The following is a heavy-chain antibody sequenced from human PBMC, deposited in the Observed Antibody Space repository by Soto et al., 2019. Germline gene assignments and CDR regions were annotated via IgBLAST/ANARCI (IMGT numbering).Heavy chain of an antibody. CDR1: GFTFSSYA. CDR2: ISGSGGST. Sequence: GGSLRLSCAASGFTFSSYAMSWVRQAPGKGLEWVSAISGSGGSTYYADSVKGRFTISRDNSKNTLYLQMNSLRAEDTAVYYCAKDEIWVGSPQPQIQVPPFDYWGQGTLVTVSS. D-gene: IGHD5-18*01. CDR3: AKDEIWVGSPQPQIQVPPFDY. J-gene: IGHJ4*02. V-gene: IGHV3-23*01.